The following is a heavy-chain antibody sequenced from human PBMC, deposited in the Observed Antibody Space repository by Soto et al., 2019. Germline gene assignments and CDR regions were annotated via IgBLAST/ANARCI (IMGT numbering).Heavy chain of an antibody. CDR1: GISFTSYA. Sequence: PGGSLRLSCVDSGISFTSYAIHWVRQAPGKGLEWVAVVSYDGTTKDYADFAKGRFTISRDNSKNAVYLQMDNLKPEDTAVYFCAREPIYGVVIGLEYWGQGTLVTVSS. CDR2: VSYDGTTK. V-gene: IGHV3-30-3*01. D-gene: IGHD3-3*01. J-gene: IGHJ4*02. CDR3: AREPIYGVVIGLEY.